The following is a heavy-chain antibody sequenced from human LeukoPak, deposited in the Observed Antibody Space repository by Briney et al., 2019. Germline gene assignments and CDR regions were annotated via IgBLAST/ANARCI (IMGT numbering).Heavy chain of an antibody. D-gene: IGHD4-23*01. CDR1: GFTFSNCA. V-gene: IGHV3-7*03. Sequence: GGSLRLSCAASGFTFSNCAMNWVRQAPGKGLEWVANIKQDGSEKYYVDSVKGRFTISRDNAKNSLYLQMNSLRAEDTAVYYCARQADPVVSYFDYWGQGTLVTVSS. CDR3: ARQADPVVSYFDY. CDR2: IKQDGSEK. J-gene: IGHJ4*02.